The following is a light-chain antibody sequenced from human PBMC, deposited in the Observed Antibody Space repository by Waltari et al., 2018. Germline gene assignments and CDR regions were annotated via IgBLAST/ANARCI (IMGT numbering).Light chain of an antibody. V-gene: IGLV3-1*01. Sequence: SFDLTQPPSVSVSPGQTATIASSGYQLEGKFVSWYQHKPGQSPVLVIYQDDKRPSGIPERFSGSKSGNTASLTIGETQTLDDADYYCQVWDNRVAVFGGGTKLTVL. CDR3: QVWDNRVAV. CDR1: QLEGKF. CDR2: QDD. J-gene: IGLJ3*02.